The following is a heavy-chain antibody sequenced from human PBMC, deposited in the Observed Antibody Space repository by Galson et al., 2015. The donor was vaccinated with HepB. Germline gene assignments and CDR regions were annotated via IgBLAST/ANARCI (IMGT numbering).Heavy chain of an antibody. CDR2: ISSNGGRK. J-gene: IGHJ4*02. CDR1: GFTFSSFD. CDR3: VPEGRIQLYPVGY. V-gene: IGHV3-64D*06. D-gene: IGHD5-18*01. Sequence: SLRLSCAASGFTFSSFDMHWVRQAPGKGLEYVSAISSNGGRKYYADSVKGRFTISRDNSKNTLSLQMSSLRADDTAVYYCVPEGRIQLYPVGYWGQGTLVTVSS.